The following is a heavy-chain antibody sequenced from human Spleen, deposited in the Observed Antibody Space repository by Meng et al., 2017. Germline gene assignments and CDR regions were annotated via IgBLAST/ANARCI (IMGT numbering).Heavy chain of an antibody. CDR2: MNPNSGNT. D-gene: IGHD3-9*01. CDR3: ARAADEFFDWLIRQLYYYGMDV. CDR1: GYTFTSYD. J-gene: IGHJ6*02. V-gene: IGHV1-8*01. Sequence: ASVKVSCKASGYTFTSYDINWVRQATGQGLEWMGWMNPNSGNTGYAQKFQGRVTMTRNTSISTAYMELSSLRSEDTAVYYCARAADEFFDWLIRQLYYYGMDVWGQGTTVTVSS.